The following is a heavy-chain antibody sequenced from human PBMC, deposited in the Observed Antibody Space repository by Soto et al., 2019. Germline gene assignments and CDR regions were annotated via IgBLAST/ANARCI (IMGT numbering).Heavy chain of an antibody. D-gene: IGHD3-22*01. V-gene: IGHV4-39*01. Sequence: KPSETLSLTCTVSGDSVTSGNYYWGWIRQPPGKGLEWIGSIYYSGSTYYNPSLKSRVTISVDTSKNQFSLKLSSVTAADTAVYYCARQPFAMIVVLRSWYFDLWGRGTLVTVSS. J-gene: IGHJ2*01. CDR3: ARQPFAMIVVLRSWYFDL. CDR1: GDSVTSGNYY. CDR2: IYYSGST.